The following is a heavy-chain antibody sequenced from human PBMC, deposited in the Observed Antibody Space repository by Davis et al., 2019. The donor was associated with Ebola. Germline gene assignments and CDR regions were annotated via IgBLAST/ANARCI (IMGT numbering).Heavy chain of an antibody. V-gene: IGHV3-30*03. D-gene: IGHD2-21*02. CDR3: ASEGCGGDCYSTLYYYYGMDV. CDR2: ISYDGSNK. J-gene: IGHJ6*02. CDR1: GFTFSSYG. Sequence: GGSLRLSCAASGFTFSSYGMHWVRQAPGKGLEWVAVISYDGSNKYYADSVKGRFTISRDNSKNTLYLQMNSLRAEDTAVYYCASEGCGGDCYSTLYYYYGMDVWGQGTTVTVSS.